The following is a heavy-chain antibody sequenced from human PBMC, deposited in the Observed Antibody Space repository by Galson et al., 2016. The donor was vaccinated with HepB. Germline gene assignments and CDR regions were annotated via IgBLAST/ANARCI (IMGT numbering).Heavy chain of an antibody. Sequence: SVKVSCKASGGTLSRYAISWVRQAPGQGLEWMGGIISILRTTSYAQKFQGRLTLTADDSTRTALMELSSLRSEDPAVYYCVRVDTYYYDTSWYYYDGRDSRKSDYWGQGTLLTVSS. CDR1: GGTLSRYA. CDR2: IISILRTT. CDR3: VRVDTYYYDTSWYYYDGRDSRKSDY. D-gene: IGHD3-22*01. J-gene: IGHJ4*02. V-gene: IGHV1-69*13.